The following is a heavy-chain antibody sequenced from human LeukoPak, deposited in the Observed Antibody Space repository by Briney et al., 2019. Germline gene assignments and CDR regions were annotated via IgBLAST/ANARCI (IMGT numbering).Heavy chain of an antibody. CDR2: ISSSSSYI. J-gene: IGHJ4*02. CDR3: ARGHTLSAFDY. D-gene: IGHD1-26*01. Sequence: GGSLRLSCAASGFSFGSYGIHWVRQAPGKGLEWVSFISSSSSYIYFADSMRGRFTISRDNAKHLVYLQMNSLRAEDTGVYYCARGHTLSAFDYWGQGTLVTVSS. CDR1: GFSFGSYG. V-gene: IGHV3-21*01.